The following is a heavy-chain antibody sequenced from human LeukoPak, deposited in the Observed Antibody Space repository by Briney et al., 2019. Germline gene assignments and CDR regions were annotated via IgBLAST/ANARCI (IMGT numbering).Heavy chain of an antibody. V-gene: IGHV1-2*02. J-gene: IGHJ5*02. Sequence: ASVKVSRKASGYTFTGYYMHWVRQAPGQGLEWMGCINPNSGGTNYAQKFQGRVTMTRDTSISTAYMELSRLRSDDTAVYYCARAGRASSSWYRAGWFDPWGQGTLVTVSS. D-gene: IGHD6-13*01. CDR2: INPNSGGT. CDR1: GYTFTGYY. CDR3: ARAGRASSSWYRAGWFDP.